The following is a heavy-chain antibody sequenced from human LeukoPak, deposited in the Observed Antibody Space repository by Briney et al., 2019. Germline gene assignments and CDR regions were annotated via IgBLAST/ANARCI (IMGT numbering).Heavy chain of an antibody. CDR2: ITSSSSYT. CDR3: ARPVVAATTPDTFDI. CDR1: GFTFSTYN. D-gene: IGHD2-15*01. J-gene: IGHJ3*02. V-gene: IGHV3-21*01. Sequence: GGSLRLSCAASGFTFSTYNMNWVRQAPGKGLEWVSSITSSSSYTFYADSVKGRFTIARDNAKNSLYLQMNSLRAEDTAVYYCARPVVAATTPDTFDIWGQGTMVTVSS.